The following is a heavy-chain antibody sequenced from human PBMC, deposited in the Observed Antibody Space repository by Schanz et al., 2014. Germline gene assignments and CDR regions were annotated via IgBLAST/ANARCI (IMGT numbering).Heavy chain of an antibody. CDR2: IIHDGSEK. J-gene: IGHJ4*02. D-gene: IGHD6-13*01. V-gene: IGHV3-7*01. Sequence: VVESGGGFVKPGGSLRLSCAASGFPFSNAYMAWLRQVPGKGLEWVANIIHDGSEKFYVDSVKGRFTISRDNAKNSLYLQMDALRAEDTAVYYCARDLRNSRPSYYDHWGQGTLVTVSA. CDR3: ARDLRNSRPSYYDH. CDR1: GFPFSNAY.